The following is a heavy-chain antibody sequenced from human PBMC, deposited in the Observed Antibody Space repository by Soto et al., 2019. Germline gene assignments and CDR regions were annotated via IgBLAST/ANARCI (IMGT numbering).Heavy chain of an antibody. CDR2: IYYSGST. V-gene: IGHV4-59*08. D-gene: IGHD6-13*01. CDR3: ARLGIAAAGYGSYYYYMDV. Sequence: LSLTCTVPGGSISSYYLSWIRQPPGKGLEWIGYIYYSGSTNYNPSLKSRVTISVDTSKNQFSLKLSSVTAADTAVYYCARLGIAAAGYGSYYYYMDVWGKGTTVTVS. J-gene: IGHJ6*03. CDR1: GGSISSYY.